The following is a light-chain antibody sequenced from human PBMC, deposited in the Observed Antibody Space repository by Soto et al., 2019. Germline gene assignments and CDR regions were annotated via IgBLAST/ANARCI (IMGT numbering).Light chain of an antibody. Sequence: EIVLTQSPGTLSLSPGERASLSCRASQSVSSSYLAWYQQKPGQAPRLLIYVASSRATGIADRFSGSGSGTEFTLSISRLELEDFAVYCCQQYAGSPPRTFGQGTKVEIK. CDR3: QQYAGSPPRT. CDR1: QSVSSSY. CDR2: VAS. V-gene: IGKV3-20*01. J-gene: IGKJ1*01.